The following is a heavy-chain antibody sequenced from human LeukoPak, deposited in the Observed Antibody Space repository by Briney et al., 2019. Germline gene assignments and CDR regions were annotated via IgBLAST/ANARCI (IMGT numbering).Heavy chain of an antibody. V-gene: IGHV6-1*01. J-gene: IGHJ4*02. CDR3: ARFAYTVNGGSYGYYFDY. D-gene: IGHD1-26*01. CDR1: GDSVSSNSAA. CDR2: TYYRSKWYN. Sequence: SQTLSLTCAISGDSVSSNSAAWNWIRQSPSRGLEWLGRTYYRSKWYNDYAVSVKSRITINPDTSKNQFSLKLSSVTAADTAVYYCARFAYTVNGGSYGYYFDYWGQGTLVTVSS.